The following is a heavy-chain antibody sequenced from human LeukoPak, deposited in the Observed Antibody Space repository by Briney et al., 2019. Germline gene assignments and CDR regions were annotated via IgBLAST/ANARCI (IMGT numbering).Heavy chain of an antibody. D-gene: IGHD6-13*01. V-gene: IGHV3-11*04. CDR3: ARGRSWDIEYLSY. CDR1: GFTFSDYY. J-gene: IGHJ4*02. CDR2: ISSSGSTI. Sequence: PGGSLRLSCAASGFTFSDYYMTWIRQAPGKGLEWVSYISSSGSTIYYADSVKGRFTISRDNAKNTLYLQMNSLRAEDTAVYYCARGRSWDIEYLSYWGQGTLVTVSS.